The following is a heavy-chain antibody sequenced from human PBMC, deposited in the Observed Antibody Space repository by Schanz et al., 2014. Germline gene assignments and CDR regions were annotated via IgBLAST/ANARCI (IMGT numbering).Heavy chain of an antibody. Sequence: EVQLVESGGGFVQPGGSLRLSCEASGFDFNSYSMNWVRQAPGKGLEWLSYIATSSSTRHYADSVKGRVTISRDNAKNSVSLQMRRLRVEDTAVYYCASPSGYSDYGTYFDFWGQGTLVTVSS. CDR1: GFDFNSYS. D-gene: IGHD5-12*01. J-gene: IGHJ4*02. CDR2: IATSSSTR. V-gene: IGHV3-48*01. CDR3: ASPSGYSDYGTYFDF.